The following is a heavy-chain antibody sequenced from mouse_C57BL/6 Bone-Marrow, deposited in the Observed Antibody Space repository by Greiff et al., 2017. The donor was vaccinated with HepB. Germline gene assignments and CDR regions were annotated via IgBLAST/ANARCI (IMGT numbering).Heavy chain of an antibody. V-gene: IGHV2-2*01. CDR1: GFSLTSYG. CDR2: IWSGGST. J-gene: IGHJ2*01. CDR3: ARDGNYVGNFDY. Sequence: VKLVESGPGLVQPSQSLSITCTVSGFSLTSYGVHWVRQSPGKGLEWLGVIWSGGSTDYNAAFISRLSISRDNSKSQVFFKMNSLQADDTAIYYCARDGNYVGNFDYWGQGTTLTVSS. D-gene: IGHD2-1*01.